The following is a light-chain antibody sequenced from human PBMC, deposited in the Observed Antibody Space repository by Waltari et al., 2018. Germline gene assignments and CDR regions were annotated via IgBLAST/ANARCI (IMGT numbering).Light chain of an antibody. J-gene: IGLJ2*01. CDR3: QAWDSSTEV. CDR2: QDS. V-gene: IGLV3-1*01. Sequence: YQLTQPPSVPVAPEQAASITSPGHKLRDKYACWYQQKPGQSPVLVIYQDSKRPSGIPERFSGSNSGNTATLTISGTQAMDEADYYCQAWDSSTEVFGGGTKLTVL. CDR1: KLRDKY.